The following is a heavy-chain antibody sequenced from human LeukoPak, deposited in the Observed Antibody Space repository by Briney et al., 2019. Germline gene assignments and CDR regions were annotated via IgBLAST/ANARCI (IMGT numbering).Heavy chain of an antibody. CDR2: IRYDGSNK. D-gene: IGHD5-18*01. Sequence: GGSLRLSCAASGFTFSSYSMNWVRQAPGKGLEWVAFIRYDGSNKYYADSVKGRFTISRDNSKNTLYLQMTSLRAEDTAVYYCAKGRAHSYGYLDYFDYWGQGTLVTVSS. J-gene: IGHJ4*02. V-gene: IGHV3-30*02. CDR3: AKGRAHSYGYLDYFDY. CDR1: GFTFSSYS.